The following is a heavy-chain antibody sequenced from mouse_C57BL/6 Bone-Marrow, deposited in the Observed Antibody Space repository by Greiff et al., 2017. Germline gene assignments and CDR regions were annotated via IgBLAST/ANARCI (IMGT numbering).Heavy chain of an antibody. D-gene: IGHD1-1*01. V-gene: IGHV3-6*01. CDR2: ISYDGSN. CDR1: GYSITSGYY. CDR3: AREGTTVVGDY. Sequence: EVQRVESGPGLVKPSQSLSLTCSVTGYSITSGYYWNWIRQFPGNKLEWMGYISYDGSNNYNPSLKNRISITRDTSKNQFFLKLNSVTTEDTATYYCAREGTTVVGDYWGQGTTLTVSS. J-gene: IGHJ2*01.